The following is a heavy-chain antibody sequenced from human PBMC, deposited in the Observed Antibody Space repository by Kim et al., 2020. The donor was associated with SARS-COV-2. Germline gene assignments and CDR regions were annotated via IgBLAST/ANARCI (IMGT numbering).Heavy chain of an antibody. V-gene: IGHV1-8*01. CDR3: ARGGDYYDSSGYRRPVTSVRPHYYYYYGMDV. Sequence: ASVKVSCKASGYTFTSYDINWVRKATGQGLEWMGWMNPNSGNTGYAQKFQGRVTMTRNTSISTAYMELSSLRSEDTAVYYCARGGDYYDSSGYRRPVTSVRPHYYYYYGMDVWGQGTTVTVSS. CDR1: GYTFTSYD. D-gene: IGHD3-22*01. J-gene: IGHJ6*02. CDR2: MNPNSGNT.